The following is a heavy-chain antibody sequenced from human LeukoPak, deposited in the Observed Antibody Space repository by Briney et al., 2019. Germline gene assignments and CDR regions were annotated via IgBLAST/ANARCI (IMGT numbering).Heavy chain of an antibody. CDR1: GITLSNYG. V-gene: IGHV3-23*01. Sequence: GGSLRLSCAVSGITLSNYGMTWVRQAPGKGLEWVAGISDSGGRTKYADSVKGRFTISRDNPKNTLYLQMNSLRAEDTAVYFCAKRGVVIRVILVGFHKEAYYFDSWGQGALVTVSS. CDR3: AKRGVVIRVILVGFHKEAYYFDS. CDR2: ISDSGGRT. J-gene: IGHJ4*02. D-gene: IGHD3-22*01.